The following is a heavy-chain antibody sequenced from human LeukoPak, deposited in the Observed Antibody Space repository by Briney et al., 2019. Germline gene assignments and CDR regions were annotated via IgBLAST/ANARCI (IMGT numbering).Heavy chain of an antibody. D-gene: IGHD7-27*01. J-gene: IGHJ6*04. CDR3: ARDLERIANWDYYYYYGMDV. CDR2: IIPLFGTA. Sequence: ASVKVSSKASGGTFTTYAITWVRQAPGQGLEWMGGIIPLFGTANYAQKFQGRVTITADKSTSTAYMELSSLRSEDTAVYYCARDLERIANWDYYYYYGMDVWGKGTTVTVSS. CDR1: GGTFTTYA. V-gene: IGHV1-69*06.